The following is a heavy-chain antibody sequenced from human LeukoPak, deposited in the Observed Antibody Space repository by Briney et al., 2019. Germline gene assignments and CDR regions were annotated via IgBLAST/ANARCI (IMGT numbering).Heavy chain of an antibody. CDR2: IIPIFGTA. J-gene: IGHJ6*02. Sequence: SVKVSCKASGGTFSSYAISWVRQAPGQGLEWMGGIIPIFGTANYAQKFQGRVTITADKSTSTAYMELSSLRSDDTAVYYCAREAVTVLRYYYYGMDVWGQGTTVTVSS. CDR1: GGTFSSYA. V-gene: IGHV1-69*06. CDR3: AREAVTVLRYYYYGMDV. D-gene: IGHD4-17*01.